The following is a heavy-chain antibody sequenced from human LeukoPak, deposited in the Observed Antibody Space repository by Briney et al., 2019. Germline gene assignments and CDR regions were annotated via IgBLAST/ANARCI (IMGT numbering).Heavy chain of an antibody. D-gene: IGHD2-2*01. CDR3: ARAGGRLVPAAARFDP. CDR2: IKQDGSEK. CDR1: GFTFSSYW. V-gene: IGHV3-7*01. J-gene: IGHJ5*02. Sequence: GGSLRLSCAASGFTFSSYWMSWVRQAPGKGLEWVANIKQDGSEKSYVDSVRGRFTISRDNAKNSLYLQMNSLRAEDTALYYCARAGGRLVPAAARFDPWGQGTLVTVSS.